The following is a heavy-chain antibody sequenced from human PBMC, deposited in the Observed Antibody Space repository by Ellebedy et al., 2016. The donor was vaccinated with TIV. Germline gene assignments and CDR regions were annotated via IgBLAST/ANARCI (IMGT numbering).Heavy chain of an antibody. CDR2: INHSGST. V-gene: IGHV4-34*01. D-gene: IGHD3-3*01. CDR3: ARAQLRITIFGVVIPGELWFDP. Sequence: MPSETLSLTCAVYGGSFSGYYWSWIRQPPGKGLEWIGEINHSGSTNYNPSLKSRVTISVDTSKNQFSLKLSSVTAADTAVYYCARAQLRITIFGVVIPGELWFDPWGQGTLVTVSS. J-gene: IGHJ5*02. CDR1: GGSFSGYY.